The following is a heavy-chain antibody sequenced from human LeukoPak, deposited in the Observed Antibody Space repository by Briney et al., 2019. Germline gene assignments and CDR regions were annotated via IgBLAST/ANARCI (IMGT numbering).Heavy chain of an antibody. V-gene: IGHV2-5*02. Sequence: SGPTLVKPTQTLTLTCTFSGFSLSTSGVGVGWIRQPPGKALEWLALIYWDDDKRYSPSLKSRLTITKDTSKNQVVLTMTNMDPVDTATYYCAHPYCSSTSCRGGYFDYWGQGTLVTVSS. J-gene: IGHJ4*02. CDR1: GFSLSTSGVG. CDR3: AHPYCSSTSCRGGYFDY. CDR2: IYWDDDK. D-gene: IGHD2-2*01.